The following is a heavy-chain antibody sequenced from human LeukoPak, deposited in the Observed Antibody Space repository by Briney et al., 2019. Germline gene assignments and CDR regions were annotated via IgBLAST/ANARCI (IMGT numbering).Heavy chain of an antibody. CDR3: ARSPSGSLPLDY. J-gene: IGHJ4*02. CDR1: GFTFSSYG. Sequence: GRSLRLSCAASGFTFSSYGMHWVRQAPGKGLEWVAVISYDGSNKYYADSVKGRFTISRDNAKNSLYLQMNSLRAEDTAVYYCARSPSGSLPLDYWGQGTLVTVSS. CDR2: ISYDGSNK. V-gene: IGHV3-30*03. D-gene: IGHD1-26*01.